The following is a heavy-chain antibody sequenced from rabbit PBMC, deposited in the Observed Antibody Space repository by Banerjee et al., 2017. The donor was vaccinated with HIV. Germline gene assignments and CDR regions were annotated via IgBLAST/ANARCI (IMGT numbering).Heavy chain of an antibody. D-gene: IGHD4-1*01. Sequence: QEQLEESGGDLVKPEGSLTLTCTASGFSFSNKYVMCWVRQAPGKGLEWIACIYTSSGSTDYASWVNGRFTISLDNAQNTVPLQMTNLTAADTATYFCARDLAGVIGWNFGLWGPGTLVTVS. V-gene: IGHV1S45*01. J-gene: IGHJ6*01. CDR3: ARDLAGVIGWNFGL. CDR1: GFSFSNKYV. CDR2: IYTSSGST.